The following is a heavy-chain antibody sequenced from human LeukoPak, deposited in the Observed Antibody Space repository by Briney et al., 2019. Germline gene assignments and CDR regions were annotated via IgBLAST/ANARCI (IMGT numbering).Heavy chain of an antibody. CDR3: ARMVRGVISWDVGQFDY. Sequence: SETLSLTCAVYDGSFSGYSWSWIRQPPGKGLEWIGEINHSGSTNYNPSLKSRVTISVDKSKNQFSLKLSSVTAADTAVYYCARMVRGVISWDVGQFDYWGQGTLATVSS. CDR1: DGSFSGYS. D-gene: IGHD3-10*01. J-gene: IGHJ4*02. V-gene: IGHV4-34*01. CDR2: INHSGST.